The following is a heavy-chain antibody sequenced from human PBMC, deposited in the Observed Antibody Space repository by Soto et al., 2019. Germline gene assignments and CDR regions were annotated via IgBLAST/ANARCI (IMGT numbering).Heavy chain of an antibody. V-gene: IGHV5-10-1*03. CDR2: IDPSDSYT. J-gene: IGHJ5*02. D-gene: IGHD2-2*01. Sequence: EVQLVQSGAEVKKPGESLTISCKGSEYNFTDYWISWVRQMPGKGLEWMGRIDPSDSYTSYKSSFQGHVTISADKSITTVYLHWRSLKVSDTAMYYCVRRGSTNWPRGGAWFDPWGQGTLVTVSS. CDR3: VRRGSTNWPRGGAWFDP. CDR1: EYNFTDYW.